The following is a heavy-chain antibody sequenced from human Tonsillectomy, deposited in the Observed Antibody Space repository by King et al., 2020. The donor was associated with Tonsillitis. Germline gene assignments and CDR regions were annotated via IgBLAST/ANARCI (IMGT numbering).Heavy chain of an antibody. CDR2: ISYSADST. CDR1: GFTFTRYA. Sequence: VQLLESGGGLVQPGGSLRLSCAASGFTFTRYAMSWVRQAPGKGLEWVSAISYSADSTDYADSVKGRFTISRDNSKNTLYLQMDSLRAEDTAVYYCAKDFYRLPTIFDSWGQGILVIVSS. J-gene: IGHJ4*02. V-gene: IGHV3-23*01. D-gene: IGHD5-12*01. CDR3: AKDFYRLPTIFDS.